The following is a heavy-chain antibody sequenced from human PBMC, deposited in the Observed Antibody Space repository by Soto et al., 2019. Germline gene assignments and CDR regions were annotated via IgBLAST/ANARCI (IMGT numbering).Heavy chain of an antibody. Sequence: SVKVSCKASGYTFTGYYMHWVRQAPGQGLEWMGWTNPNSGGTNYAQKFQGRVTMTRDTSISTAYMELSRLRSDDTAVYYCARDLRCSSTSCYNYWGQGTLVTVSS. D-gene: IGHD2-2*02. J-gene: IGHJ4*02. V-gene: IGHV1-2*02. CDR3: ARDLRCSSTSCYNY. CDR1: GYTFTGYY. CDR2: TNPNSGGT.